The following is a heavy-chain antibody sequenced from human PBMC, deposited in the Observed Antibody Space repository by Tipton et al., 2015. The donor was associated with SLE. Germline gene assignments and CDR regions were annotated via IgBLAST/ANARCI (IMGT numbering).Heavy chain of an antibody. V-gene: IGHV4-39*07. D-gene: IGHD5-18*01. J-gene: IGHJ4*02. Sequence: TLSLTCSVSGGSIRSASSYWGWIRQPPGKGLEWIGSIFYNGRTYYNPSLKSRITISIDTSKNQFSLKLTSVTAADTAVYYCAKVLQGAMVPYYFASWGQGTLVTVSS. CDR2: IFYNGRT. CDR3: AKVLQGAMVPYYFAS. CDR1: GGSIRSASSY.